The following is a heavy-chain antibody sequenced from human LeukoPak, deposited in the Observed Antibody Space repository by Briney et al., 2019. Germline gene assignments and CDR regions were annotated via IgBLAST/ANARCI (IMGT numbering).Heavy chain of an antibody. D-gene: IGHD6-13*01. CDR2: IYYSGST. J-gene: IGHJ4*02. V-gene: IGHV4-59*01. Sequence: PSETLSLTCTVSGGSISSYYWSWIRQPPGKGLGWIGYIYYSGSTNYNPSLKSRVTISVDTSKNQFSLKLSSATAADTAVYYCARSGDSSSWYDYWGQGTLVTVSS. CDR1: GGSISSYY. CDR3: ARSGDSSSWYDY.